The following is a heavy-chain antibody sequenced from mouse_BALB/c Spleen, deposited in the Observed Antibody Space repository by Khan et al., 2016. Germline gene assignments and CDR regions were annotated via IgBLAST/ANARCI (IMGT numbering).Heavy chain of an antibody. Sequence: QIQLVQSGPELKKPGETVKISCKASGYTFTNYGMNWVKQAPGKGLKWMGWINTYTGEPTYTDDFKGRFAFSLETSANTAYLQIINLKNEDTATYFCARSGDNYDFDYWGQGTTLTVSS. D-gene: IGHD1-3*01. CDR3: ARSGDNYDFDY. V-gene: IGHV9-3-1*01. CDR1: GYTFTNYG. CDR2: INTYTGEP. J-gene: IGHJ2*01.